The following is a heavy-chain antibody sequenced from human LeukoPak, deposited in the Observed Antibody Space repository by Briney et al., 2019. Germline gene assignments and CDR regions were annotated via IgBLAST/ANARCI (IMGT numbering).Heavy chain of an antibody. V-gene: IGHV3-53*01. CDR1: GFNVTTNY. D-gene: IGHD2-15*01. J-gene: IGHJ4*02. CDR3: ARDRSTANGHCSGDYCYAEVG. Sequence: PGGSLRLSCAASGFNVTTNYMSWVRQVPGKGLDWVSVFSGDGYTGYADSVKGRFTISRDNSKNTLYLQMNSLRAEDTAVYYCARDRSTANGHCSGDYCYAEVGRGQGTPVTVSS. CDR2: FSGDGYT.